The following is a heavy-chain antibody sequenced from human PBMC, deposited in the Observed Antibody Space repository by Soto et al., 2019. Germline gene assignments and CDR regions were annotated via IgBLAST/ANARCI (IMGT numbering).Heavy chain of an antibody. D-gene: IGHD3-3*01. V-gene: IGHV3-64*01. Sequence: PGGSLRLSCAASGFPFSSYAMRWVRQAPGKGLEYVSAISSNGGSTYYANSVKGRFTISRDNSKNTLYLQMGSLRAEDMAVYYCARSSYDFWSGPLLLDYWGQGTLVTVSS. CDR2: ISSNGGST. CDR3: ARSSYDFWSGPLLLDY. CDR1: GFPFSSYA. J-gene: IGHJ4*02.